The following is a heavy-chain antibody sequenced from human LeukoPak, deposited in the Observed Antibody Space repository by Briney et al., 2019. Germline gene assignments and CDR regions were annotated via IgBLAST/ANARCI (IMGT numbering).Heavy chain of an antibody. CDR3: TSDGDSVY. D-gene: IGHD4-17*01. Sequence: GGPLRLSCTPSGYTFSDCSIHWVRQASGKGLEWVGRIKSRTNKYATAYAASVKGRFTISRDDSKNTAYLQMHSLKTEDTALYYCTSDGDSVYCGEGTLVTVSS. J-gene: IGHJ4*02. V-gene: IGHV3-73*01. CDR2: IKSRTNKYAT. CDR1: GYTFSDCS.